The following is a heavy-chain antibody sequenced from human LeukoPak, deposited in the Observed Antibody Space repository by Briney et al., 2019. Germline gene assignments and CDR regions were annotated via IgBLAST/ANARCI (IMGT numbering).Heavy chain of an antibody. Sequence: GESLKISCKGSGYSFTSYWIGWVRQMPGKGLEWMGITYPDDSDTRYSPSFQGQVTISVDKSISTAYLQWSSLKASDTAMYYCARRHRAYYFDFWGQGTLVTVSS. J-gene: IGHJ4*02. V-gene: IGHV5-51*01. CDR2: TYPDDSDT. CDR3: ARRHRAYYFDF. CDR1: GYSFTSYW. D-gene: IGHD3-10*01.